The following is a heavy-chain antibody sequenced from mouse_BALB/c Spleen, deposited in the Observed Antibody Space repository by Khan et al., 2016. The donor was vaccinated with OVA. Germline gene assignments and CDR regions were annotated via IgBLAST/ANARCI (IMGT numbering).Heavy chain of an antibody. CDR1: DYIFTDYA. D-gene: IGHD2-3*01. Sequence: VQLQESGPELVRPGVSVKISCKGSDYIFTDYAMHWVKQSHAKSLEWIGLISTYSGNTNYNQKFKGKATMTVDKSSSTAYMELARLTSEDSAIYYCARPAYDGYYDYWGQGTTLTVSS. CDR3: ARPAYDGYYDY. CDR2: ISTYSGNT. V-gene: IGHV1S137*01. J-gene: IGHJ2*01.